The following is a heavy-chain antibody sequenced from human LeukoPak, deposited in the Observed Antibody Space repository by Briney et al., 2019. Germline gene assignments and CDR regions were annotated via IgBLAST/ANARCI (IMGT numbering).Heavy chain of an antibody. J-gene: IGHJ3*02. CDR1: GFTFSSYA. V-gene: IGHV3-23*01. CDR3: AKPEGEVVTPYDAFDI. Sequence: GGSLRLSCAASGFTFSSYAMSWVRQAPGKGLEWVSAISGSGGSTYYADSVKGRFTNSRDNSKNTLYLQMNSLRAEDTAVYYCAKPEGEVVTPYDAFDIWGQGTMVTVSS. CDR2: ISGSGGST. D-gene: IGHD2-15*01.